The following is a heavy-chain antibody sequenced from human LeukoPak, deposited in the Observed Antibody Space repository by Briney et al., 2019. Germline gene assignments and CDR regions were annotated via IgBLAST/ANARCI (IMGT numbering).Heavy chain of an antibody. J-gene: IGHJ6*03. CDR1: GYTFTSYG. CDR3: AREGVEDSSGYYPNPYYYYYYMDV. CDR2: ISAYNGNT. Sequence: ASVKVSCKASGYTFTSYGISWVRQAPGQGLEWMGWISAYNGNTNYAQKLQGRVTMTTDTSTSTAYMELRSLRSDDTAVYYCAREGVEDSSGYYPNPYYYYYYMDVWGKGTTVTVSS. D-gene: IGHD3-22*01. V-gene: IGHV1-18*01.